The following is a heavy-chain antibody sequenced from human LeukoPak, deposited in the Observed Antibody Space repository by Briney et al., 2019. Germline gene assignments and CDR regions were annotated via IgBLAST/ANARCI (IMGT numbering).Heavy chain of an antibody. CDR2: IDPSSTYI. Sequence: GGSLRLSCAASGFTFRSYSMNWVRQAPGKGLEWVSAIDPSSTYIYYADSVKGRFTISRDNAENSLYLQMNSLRAEDTAVYYCARGEVSNWVHYFDYWGQGTLVTVSS. V-gene: IGHV3-21*01. D-gene: IGHD7-27*01. CDR1: GFTFRSYS. J-gene: IGHJ4*02. CDR3: ARGEVSNWVHYFDY.